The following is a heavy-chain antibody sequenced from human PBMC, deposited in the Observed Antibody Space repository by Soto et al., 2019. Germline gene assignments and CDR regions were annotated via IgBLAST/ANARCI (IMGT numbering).Heavy chain of an antibody. D-gene: IGHD4-4*01. V-gene: IGHV3-49*03. Sequence: GGSLRLSCTASGFAFGDFGMTWFRQAPGKGLEWVGFIGSHLYGGTIKYAASVRGRFTISRDDSKSIAYLQMNSLKTEDTAVYYCNSRIPGFDPWGQGTLVTVSS. CDR1: GFAFGDFG. CDR3: NSRIPGFDP. CDR2: IGSHLYGGTI. J-gene: IGHJ5*02.